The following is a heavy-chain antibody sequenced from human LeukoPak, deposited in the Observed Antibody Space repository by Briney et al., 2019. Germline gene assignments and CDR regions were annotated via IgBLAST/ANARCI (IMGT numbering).Heavy chain of an antibody. CDR2: ISYDGSNK. CDR3: ATPITIFGVVNDGLDY. CDR1: GFTFSSYG. J-gene: IGHJ4*02. V-gene: IGHV3-30-3*01. Sequence: HPGGSLRLSCAASGFTFSSYGMHWVRQATGKGLEWVAVISYDGSNKYYADSVKGRFTISRDNSRNTLYLQMNSLRAEDTAVYYCATPITIFGVVNDGLDYWGQGTLVTVSS. D-gene: IGHD3-3*01.